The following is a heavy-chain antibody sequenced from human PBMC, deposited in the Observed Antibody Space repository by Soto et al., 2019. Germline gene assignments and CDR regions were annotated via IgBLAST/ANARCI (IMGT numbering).Heavy chain of an antibody. CDR2: IYPSDSYT. J-gene: IGHJ6*02. Sequence: GESLKISCKGSGYSFTSYWIGWVRQMPGKGLEWMGIIYPSDSYTNYSPSFQGHVTISADKSISTAYLQRSSLKASDTATYYCAALTMRARGYYYGMDVWGQGNTVTVS. D-gene: IGHD3-22*01. V-gene: IGHV5-10-1*01. CDR1: GYSFTSYW. CDR3: AALTMRARGYYYGMDV.